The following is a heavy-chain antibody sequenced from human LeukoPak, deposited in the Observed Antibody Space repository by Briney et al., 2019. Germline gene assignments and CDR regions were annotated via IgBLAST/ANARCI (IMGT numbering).Heavy chain of an antibody. CDR3: ARVGYSSSWYRKYYFDY. J-gene: IGHJ4*02. V-gene: IGHV3-48*03. Sequence: GNLSLSSAASRFTFNSYEMNRVPHAPGQGLKWVSYISSSGSNIDYADSVKGRFTISRDNAKNSLYLQMTSLGAADTAVYYCARVGYSSSWYRKYYFDYWGQGTLVTVSS. D-gene: IGHD6-13*01. CDR1: RFTFNSYE. CDR2: ISSSGSNI.